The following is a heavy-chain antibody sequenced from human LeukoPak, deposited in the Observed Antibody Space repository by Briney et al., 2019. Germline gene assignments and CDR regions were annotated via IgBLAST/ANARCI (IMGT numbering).Heavy chain of an antibody. Sequence: SETLSLTCTVSGYSISSGYYWGWIRQPPGKGLEWIGSIYHSGSTYYNPSLKSRVTISVDTSKNQFSLKLSSVTAADTAVYYCARGSGQWQRPTTLIYFDYWGQGTLVTVSS. V-gene: IGHV4-38-2*02. J-gene: IGHJ4*02. D-gene: IGHD2/OR15-2a*01. CDR3: ARGSGQWQRPTTLIYFDY. CDR1: GYSISSGYY. CDR2: IYHSGST.